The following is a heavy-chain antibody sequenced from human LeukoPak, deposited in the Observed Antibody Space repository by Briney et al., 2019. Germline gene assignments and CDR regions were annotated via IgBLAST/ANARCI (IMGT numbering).Heavy chain of an antibody. CDR3: ARDPGYRNGWYYSYFDY. Sequence: GASVKVSCKASGYTFSNYGISWVRQAPGQGLEWMGWINAHNGNTKYRQKFQGRATMTTDTSTNTAYMDLRSLTSDDTAVYYCARDPGYRNGWYYSYFDYWGQGTLVTVSS. D-gene: IGHD6-19*01. V-gene: IGHV1-18*01. J-gene: IGHJ4*02. CDR2: INAHNGNT. CDR1: GYTFSNYG.